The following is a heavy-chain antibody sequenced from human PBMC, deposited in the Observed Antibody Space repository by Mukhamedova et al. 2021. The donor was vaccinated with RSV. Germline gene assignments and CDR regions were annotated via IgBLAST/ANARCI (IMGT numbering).Heavy chain of an antibody. CDR2: IYSGGST. V-gene: IGHV3-53*04. J-gene: IGHJ3*02. CDR3: ARGDAFDI. Sequence: VRQAPGKGLEWVSVIYSGGSTYYADSVKGRFTISRHNSKNTLYLQMNSLRAEDTAVYYCARGDAFDIWGQGTMVTVSS.